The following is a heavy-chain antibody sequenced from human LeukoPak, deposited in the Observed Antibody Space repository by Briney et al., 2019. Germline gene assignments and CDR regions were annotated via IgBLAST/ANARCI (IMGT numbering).Heavy chain of an antibody. D-gene: IGHD1-1*01. CDR3: ASGYNWNDEYYYYMYV. CDR2: INPSGGST. Sequence: ASVKVSCKASGYTFTTYYMHWVRQAPGQGLEWMGIINPSGGSTSYAQKFQGRITMTTDTSTSTVYMELSSLRSEDTAVYYCASGYNWNDEYYYYMYVWAKETTVTIS. J-gene: IGHJ6*03. V-gene: IGHV1-46*01. CDR1: GYTFTTYY.